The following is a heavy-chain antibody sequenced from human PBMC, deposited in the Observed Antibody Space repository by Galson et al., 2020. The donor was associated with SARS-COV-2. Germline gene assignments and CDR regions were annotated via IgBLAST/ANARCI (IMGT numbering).Heavy chain of an antibody. CDR2: ISSSSSYT. Sequence: GESLKISCAASGFTFSDYYMSWIRQAPGKGLEWVSYISSSSSYTNYADSVKGRFTISRDNAKNSLYLQMNSLRAEDTAVYYCARDLSRGIAAAGTPAPQYYYYGMDVWGQGTTVTVSS. CDR3: ARDLSRGIAAAGTPAPQYYYYGMDV. J-gene: IGHJ6*02. D-gene: IGHD6-13*01. CDR1: GFTFSDYY. V-gene: IGHV3-11*06.